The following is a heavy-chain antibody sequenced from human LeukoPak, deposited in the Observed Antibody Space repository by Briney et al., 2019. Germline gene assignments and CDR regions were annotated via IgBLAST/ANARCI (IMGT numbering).Heavy chain of an antibody. CDR3: AKNPEIVATYNYFDY. D-gene: IGHD5-12*01. V-gene: IGHV3-23*01. J-gene: IGHJ4*02. Sequence: GGSLRLSCAASGFSFNVYAMSWVRQAPGRRLEWISIISGSGSSIYYANSVKGRFTISRDNSKNTVYLQMNSLRAEDTAVYYCAKNPEIVATYNYFDYWGQGTLVTVSS. CDR1: GFSFNVYA. CDR2: ISGSGSSI.